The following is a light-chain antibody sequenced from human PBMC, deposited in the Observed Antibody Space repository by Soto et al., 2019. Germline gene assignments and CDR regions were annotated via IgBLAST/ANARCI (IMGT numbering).Light chain of an antibody. V-gene: IGLV2-14*01. CDR2: DVS. CDR3: SSYTTSNTRQIV. Sequence: SVVTQPASVSGSPGQSITISCTGTSSDVGGYNYVSWYQQHPGKAPKFIIYDVSNRPSGVSNRFSGSKSGNTASLAISGLQAEDEADYYCSSYTTSNTRQIVFGTGTKVTVL. J-gene: IGLJ1*01. CDR1: SSDVGGYNY.